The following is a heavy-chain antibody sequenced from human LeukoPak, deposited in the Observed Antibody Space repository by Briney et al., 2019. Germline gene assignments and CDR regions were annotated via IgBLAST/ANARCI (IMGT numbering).Heavy chain of an antibody. CDR3: ARDCNAYYYYYAMDV. J-gene: IGHJ6*02. D-gene: IGHD2/OR15-2a*01. Sequence: GGSLRLSCAASGFTFSNYVMHWVRQAPGKGLEWVAIISLDGSNKQYADSVKGRFTISRDNSNNTLYLQMYSLRAEDMAVYYCARDCNAYYYYYAMDVWGQGTTVTVSS. V-gene: IGHV3-30-3*01. CDR1: GFTFSNYV. CDR2: ISLDGSNK.